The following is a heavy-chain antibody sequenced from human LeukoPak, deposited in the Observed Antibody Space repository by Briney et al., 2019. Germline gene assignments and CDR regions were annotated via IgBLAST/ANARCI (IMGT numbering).Heavy chain of an antibody. CDR3: ARGDRDAFDI. CDR1: GFTFSSYS. V-gene: IGHV3-53*01. J-gene: IGHJ3*02. CDR2: IYAGGSI. Sequence: QSGGSLRLSCAASGFTFSSYSMNWVRQAPGKGLEWVSVIYAGGSISYTDSVKGRFTISRDNSKNTLYLQMNSLRAEDTAVYYCARGDRDAFDIWGQGTMVTVSS. D-gene: IGHD3-16*01.